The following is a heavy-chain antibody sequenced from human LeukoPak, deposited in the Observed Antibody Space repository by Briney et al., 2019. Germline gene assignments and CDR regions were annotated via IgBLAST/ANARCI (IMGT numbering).Heavy chain of an antibody. Sequence: ASVKGSCTASGYTFTSYGISWGRQAPGQGLEWVGWISAYNGNTNYAQKLQGRVTMTTDTSTSTAYMELRSLRSDDTAVYYCARDPFYSGSYFDYWGQGTLVTVSS. CDR2: ISAYNGNT. J-gene: IGHJ4*02. CDR3: ARDPFYSGSYFDY. V-gene: IGHV1-18*01. CDR1: GYTFTSYG. D-gene: IGHD1-26*01.